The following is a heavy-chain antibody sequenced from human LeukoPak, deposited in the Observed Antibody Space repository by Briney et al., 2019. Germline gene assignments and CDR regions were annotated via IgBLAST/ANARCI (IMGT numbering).Heavy chain of an antibody. D-gene: IGHD4-17*01. CDR1: GYTLTELS. V-gene: IGHV1-24*01. J-gene: IGHJ4*02. CDR2: FDPEDGET. CDR3: ATDVKYYGDYGY. Sequence: ASVKVSCKVSGYTLTELSMHWVRQAPGKGLEWMGGFDPEDGETIYAQKFQGRVTMTEDTSTDTAYMELSSLRSEDTAVYYCATDVKYYGDYGYWGQGTLVTVSS.